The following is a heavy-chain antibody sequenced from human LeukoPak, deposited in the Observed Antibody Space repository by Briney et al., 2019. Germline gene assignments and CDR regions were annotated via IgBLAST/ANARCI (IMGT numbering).Heavy chain of an antibody. CDR2: IYYSGST. V-gene: IGHV4-39*01. D-gene: IGHD3-3*01. CDR3: ARGSGYFGAFDI. J-gene: IGHJ3*02. Sequence: SETLSLTCTVSGGSISSSSYYWGWIRQPPGKGLEWIGSIYYSGSTYYNPSLKSRVTISVDTSKNQFSLKLSSVTAADTAVYYCARGSGYFGAFDIWGQGTMVTVSS. CDR1: GGSISSSSYY.